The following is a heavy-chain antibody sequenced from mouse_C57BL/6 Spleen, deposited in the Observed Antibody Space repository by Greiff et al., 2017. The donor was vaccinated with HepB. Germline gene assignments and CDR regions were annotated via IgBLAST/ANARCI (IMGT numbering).Heavy chain of an antibody. CDR1: GYTFTDHT. D-gene: IGHD2-4*01. Sequence: VQLQQSDAELVKPGASVKISCKVSGYTFTDHTIHWMKQRPEQGLEWIGYIYPRDGSTKYNEKFKGKATLTADKSSSTAYMQLNSLTSEDSEVYFCARGNYDYDNAMDYWGQGTSVTVSS. CDR3: ARGNYDYDNAMDY. CDR2: IYPRDGST. J-gene: IGHJ4*01. V-gene: IGHV1-78*01.